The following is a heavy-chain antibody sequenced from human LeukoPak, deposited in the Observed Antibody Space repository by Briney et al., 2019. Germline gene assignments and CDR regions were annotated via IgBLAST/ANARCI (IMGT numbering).Heavy chain of an antibody. CDR2: ITNNGGNT. CDR1: GFTFSSYT. V-gene: IGHV3-64*04. D-gene: IGHD3-10*01. J-gene: IGHJ4*02. Sequence: GGSLRLSCSASGFTFSSYTIHWVRQAPGKGLEFVSAITNNGGNTYYADSVKGRFTISRDNSKNTVYLQMNSLRAEDTAVYYCAKDYYGSGSYDYWGQGTLVTVSS. CDR3: AKDYYGSGSYDY.